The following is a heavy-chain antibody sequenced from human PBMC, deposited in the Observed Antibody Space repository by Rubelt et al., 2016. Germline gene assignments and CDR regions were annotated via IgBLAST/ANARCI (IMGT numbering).Heavy chain of an antibody. CDR1: GGTFSSYA. V-gene: IGHV1-69*04. Sequence: QVQLVQSGAEVKKPGSSVKVSCKASGGTFSSYAISWVRQARGQGIEWMGRIISILGIANYAQKFQGRVTITADKSTSTAYMELSSLRPEDTAVYYCARDIIHDRITHNDVWGQGTTVTVSS. CDR2: IISILGIA. CDR3: ARDIIHDRITHNDV. J-gene: IGHJ6*02. D-gene: IGHD3-3*01.